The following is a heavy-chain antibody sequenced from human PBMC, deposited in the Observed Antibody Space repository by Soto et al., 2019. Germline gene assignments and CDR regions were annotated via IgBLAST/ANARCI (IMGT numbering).Heavy chain of an antibody. CDR3: ARGRLGQLSLTSSFDY. Sequence: PSETLSLTCTVSGGSISSGGYYWSWIRQHPGKGLEWIGYIYYSGSTFYNPSLQSRVALSVDTSKNQFSLKLNSVTATDTAVYYCARGRLGQLSLTSSFDYWGQGTMVTVYS. CDR2: IYYSGST. J-gene: IGHJ4*02. V-gene: IGHV4-31*03. D-gene: IGHD3-16*02. CDR1: GGSISSGGYY.